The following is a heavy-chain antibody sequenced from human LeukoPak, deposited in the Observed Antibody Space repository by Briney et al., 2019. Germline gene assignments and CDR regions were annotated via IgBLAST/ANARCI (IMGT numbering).Heavy chain of an antibody. V-gene: IGHV3-21*01. J-gene: IGHJ4*02. Sequence: GGSLRLSCAASGFTFSIYSKNWVRQAPGKGLEWVSSISTSSSYIYYADSVEGRFTISRDNAKNSLYLQMNSLRAEDTAVYYCARDHGAPNFYGSGSFSDYWGQGTLVTVSS. D-gene: IGHD3-10*01. CDR2: ISTSSSYI. CDR3: ARDHGAPNFYGSGSFSDY. CDR1: GFTFSIYS.